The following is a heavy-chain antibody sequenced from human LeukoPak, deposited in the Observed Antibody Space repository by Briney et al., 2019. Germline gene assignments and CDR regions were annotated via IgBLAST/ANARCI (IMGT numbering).Heavy chain of an antibody. CDR2: INPNSGGT. CDR3: ARDSSGWYSGYDY. CDR1: GYTFTGYY. D-gene: IGHD6-19*01. J-gene: IGHJ4*02. V-gene: IGHV1-2*04. Sequence: ASVTVSCKASGYTFTGYYMHWVRQAPGQGLEWMGWINPNSGGTNYAQKFQGWVTMTRDTSISTAYMELSRLRSDDTAVYYCARDSSGWYSGYDYWGQGTLVTVSS.